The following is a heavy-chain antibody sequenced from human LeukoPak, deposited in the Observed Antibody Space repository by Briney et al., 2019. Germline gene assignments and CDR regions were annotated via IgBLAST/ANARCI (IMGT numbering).Heavy chain of an antibody. CDR3: ARDRPCSGGSCYSSFYGMDV. CDR1: GFTFSDHY. Sequence: GGSLRLSCAASGFTFSDHYMDWVRQAPGKGLEWVGRTRNKANSYTTEYAASVKRRFTISRDDSKNSLYLQMNSLKTEDTAVYYCARDRPCSGGSCYSSFYGMDVWGQGTTVTVSS. V-gene: IGHV3-72*01. J-gene: IGHJ6*02. CDR2: TRNKANSYTT. D-gene: IGHD2-15*01.